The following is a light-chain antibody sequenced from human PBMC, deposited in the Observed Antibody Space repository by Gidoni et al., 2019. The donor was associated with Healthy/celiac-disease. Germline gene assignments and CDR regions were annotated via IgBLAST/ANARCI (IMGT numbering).Light chain of an antibody. CDR3: QQYGSSLLT. CDR1: QSISSIY. V-gene: IGKV3-20*01. Sequence: EIVFPPSPGPLSSYPGEGATLSCRSSQSISSIYLAWYQQKPGQAPRLLIYGASSRATGIPDRGSGSGSGTDVTLTISRLEHEEYAVYYCQQYGSSLLTFGGGTKVDIK. J-gene: IGKJ4*01. CDR2: GAS.